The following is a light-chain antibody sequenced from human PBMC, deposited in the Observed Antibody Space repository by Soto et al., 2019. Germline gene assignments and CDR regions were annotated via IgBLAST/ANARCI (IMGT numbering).Light chain of an antibody. V-gene: IGKV3-20*01. Sequence: EIVLTQSPGTLSFSPGERVTLSCRASQSVCSRCLAWYQQKPGQSPRLLIYGASSRATGIPDRFSGSGSGTDFTLTISRLEPEDFAVYYCQQYGTTPSTFGQGTKVGIK. J-gene: IGKJ1*01. CDR2: GAS. CDR1: QSVCSRC. CDR3: QQYGTTPST.